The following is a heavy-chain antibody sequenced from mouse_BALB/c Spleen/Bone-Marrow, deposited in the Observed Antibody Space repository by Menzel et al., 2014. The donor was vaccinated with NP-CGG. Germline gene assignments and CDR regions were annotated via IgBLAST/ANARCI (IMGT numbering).Heavy chain of an antibody. CDR2: INPYNGDP. J-gene: IGHJ3*01. Sequence: VHVKQSGPELVKPGASVKISCKASGYSFTGYFMNWMKQSHGKSLEWIGRINPYNGDPFYNQKFKGKATLTVDKSSSSGHMELLSLTSEDSEDYYCGRENYDSDYWFGYWGQGTLVTVSA. CDR3: GRENYDSDYWFGY. CDR1: GYSFTGYF. D-gene: IGHD2-4*01. V-gene: IGHV1-37*01.